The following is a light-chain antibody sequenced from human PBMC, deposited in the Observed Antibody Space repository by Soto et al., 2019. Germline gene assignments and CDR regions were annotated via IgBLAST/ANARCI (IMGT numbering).Light chain of an antibody. V-gene: IGKV1-5*01. CDR2: DAS. J-gene: IGKJ5*01. CDR3: QQRRSWQVT. Sequence: DIHRTESPSSLSASVGDRVTITCRASQSISHYLAWYQQKPGKAPKLLIYDASSLEGGIPSRFSGSGSGTKFTLTISSLEPEDFAVYYCQQRRSWQVTFGQGTRLEIK. CDR1: QSISHY.